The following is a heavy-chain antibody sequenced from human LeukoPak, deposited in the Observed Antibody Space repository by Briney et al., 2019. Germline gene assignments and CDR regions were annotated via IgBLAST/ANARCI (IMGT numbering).Heavy chain of an antibody. CDR3: ARYVVYGSGKYYFDY. D-gene: IGHD3-10*01. Sequence: SETLSLTCTVSGGSITNNNYYWDWIRQPPGKGLEWIASINYSGSTYYNPSLKSRVTISVDTSENQFSLKLSSVTAADTAVYYCARYVVYGSGKYYFDYWGQGTLVTVSS. CDR2: INYSGST. V-gene: IGHV4-39*01. J-gene: IGHJ4*02. CDR1: GGSITNNNYY.